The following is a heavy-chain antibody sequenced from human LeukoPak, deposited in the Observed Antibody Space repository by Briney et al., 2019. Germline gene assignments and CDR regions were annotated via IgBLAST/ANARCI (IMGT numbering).Heavy chain of an antibody. CDR2: IRYDGSNK. D-gene: IGHD3-22*01. CDR3: AKGSIIYYDSSGLSS. CDR1: GFTFSSYV. J-gene: IGHJ5*02. Sequence: GGSLRLSCAASGFTFSSYVMQWVRQAPGKGLEWVAFIRYDGSNKYYADSVKGRFTISRDNSKNTLYPQMNSLRAEDTAVYYCAKGSIIYYDSSGLSSWGQGTLVTVSS. V-gene: IGHV3-30*02.